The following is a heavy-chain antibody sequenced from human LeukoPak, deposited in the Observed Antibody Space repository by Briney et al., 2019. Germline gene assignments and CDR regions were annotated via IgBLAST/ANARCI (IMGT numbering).Heavy chain of an antibody. D-gene: IGHD2-8*02. Sequence: SETLSLTCTVSGGSISSYYWSWIRQPPGKGLEWIGYIYYSGSTNYNPSLKSRVTISVDTSKNQFSLKLSSVTAADTAVYYCARDLGGVYRFDYWGQGTLVTVSS. V-gene: IGHV4-59*01. CDR1: GGSISSYY. CDR2: IYYSGST. J-gene: IGHJ4*02. CDR3: ARDLGGVYRFDY.